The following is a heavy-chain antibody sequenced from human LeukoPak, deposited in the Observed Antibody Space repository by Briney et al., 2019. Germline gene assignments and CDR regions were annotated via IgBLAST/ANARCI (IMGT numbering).Heavy chain of an antibody. CDR2: INWNGGST. V-gene: IGHV3-20*04. D-gene: IGHD3-10*01. CDR3: ARKGSYYHYMDV. Sequence: GGSLRLSCAASGFTFDDYGMSWVRQAPGKGLEWVSGINWNGGSTGYADSVKGRSTISRDNAKNSLYLQMNSLRAEDTALYYCARKGSYYHYMDVWGKGTTVTVSS. J-gene: IGHJ6*03. CDR1: GFTFDDYG.